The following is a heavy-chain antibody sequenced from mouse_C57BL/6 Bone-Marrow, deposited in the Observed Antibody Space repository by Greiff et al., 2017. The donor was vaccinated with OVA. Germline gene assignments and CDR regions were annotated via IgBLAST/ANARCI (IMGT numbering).Heavy chain of an antibody. Sequence: EVQLRQSGAELVRPGASVKLSCTASGFNIKDDYMHWVKQRPEQGLEWIGWIDPENGDTEYASKFKGKATLTVDTSSNTAYLQLSSLTSKDTAFYYCTHLFFDYWGQGTTLTVSS. J-gene: IGHJ2*01. CDR3: THLFFDY. V-gene: IGHV14-4*01. D-gene: IGHD1-1*01. CDR1: GFNIKDDY. CDR2: IDPENGDT.